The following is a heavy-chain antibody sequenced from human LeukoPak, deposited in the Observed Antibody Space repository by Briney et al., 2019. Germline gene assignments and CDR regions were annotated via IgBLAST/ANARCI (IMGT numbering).Heavy chain of an antibody. J-gene: IGHJ4*02. CDR3: ARGHNYAFDN. CDR2: IGIDSGNT. CDR1: GFPFIEYS. Sequence: GGSLRLSCTASGFPFIEYSMNWVRQAPGKGLEWISYIGIDSGNTKYADSVRGRFTISTDKAKNSLYLQMNSLRVEDTAVYYCARGHNYAFDNWGQGTLVSVAS. D-gene: IGHD1-1*01. V-gene: IGHV3-48*01.